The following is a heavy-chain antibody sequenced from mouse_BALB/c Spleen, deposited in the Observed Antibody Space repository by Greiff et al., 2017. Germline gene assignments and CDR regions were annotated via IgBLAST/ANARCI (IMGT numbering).Heavy chain of an antibody. CDR2: IYPGNSDT. V-gene: IGHV1-5*01. CDR1: GYSFTSYW. J-gene: IGHJ4*01. CDR3: TISYGNYGYAMDD. D-gene: IGHD2-1*01. Sequence: EEQLQQSGTVLARPGASVKMSCKASGYSFTSYWMHWVKQRPGQGLEWIGAIYPGNSDTSYNQKFKGKAKLTAVTSASTAYMELSSLTNEDSAVYYCTISYGNYGYAMDDWGQGTSVTVSS.